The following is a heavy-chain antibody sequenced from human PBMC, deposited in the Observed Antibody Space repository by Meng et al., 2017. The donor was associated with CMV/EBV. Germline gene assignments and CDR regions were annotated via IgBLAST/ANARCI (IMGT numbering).Heavy chain of an antibody. CDR3: TRTPGDY. Sequence: KLACEACGFTVSGSDMNGVRQAAGKGLEWGGRIRSKANSYATAYAASVKGRFTISRDDSKNTAYLQMNSLKTEDTAVYYCTRTPGDYWGQGTLVTVSS. J-gene: IGHJ4*02. V-gene: IGHV3-73*01. CDR1: GFTVSGSD. D-gene: IGHD3-10*01. CDR2: IRSKANSYAT.